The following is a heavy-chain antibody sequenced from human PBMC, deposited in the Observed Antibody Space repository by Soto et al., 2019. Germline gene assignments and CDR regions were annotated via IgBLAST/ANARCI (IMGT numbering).Heavy chain of an antibody. CDR2: INHSGST. CDR1: GGSFSGYY. CDR3: ARVGGRVTTTIIEYYYSYGMDV. Sequence: QVQLQQWGAGLLKPSETLSLTCAVYGGSFSGYYWSWIRQPPGKGLEWIGEINHSGSTNYNPSLKSRVTISVDTSKNQFSLKLSSVTAADTAVYYCARVGGRVTTTIIEYYYSYGMDVWGQGTTVTVSS. V-gene: IGHV4-34*01. J-gene: IGHJ6*02. D-gene: IGHD4-17*01.